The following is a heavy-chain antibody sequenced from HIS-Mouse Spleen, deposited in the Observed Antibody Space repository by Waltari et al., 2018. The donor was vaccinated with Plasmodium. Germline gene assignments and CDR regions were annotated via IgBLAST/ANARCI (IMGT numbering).Heavy chain of an antibody. Sequence: QVQLQQWGAGLLKPSETLSLTCAVYGGSFSGSYWSWLRQPPGKGLEWIGEINHSGSTNYNPSLKSRVTISVDTSKNQFSLKLSSVTAADTAVYYCARGEAARNWFDPWGQGTLVTVSS. D-gene: IGHD6-6*01. CDR2: INHSGST. CDR3: ARGEAARNWFDP. CDR1: GGSFSGSY. V-gene: IGHV4-34*01. J-gene: IGHJ5*02.